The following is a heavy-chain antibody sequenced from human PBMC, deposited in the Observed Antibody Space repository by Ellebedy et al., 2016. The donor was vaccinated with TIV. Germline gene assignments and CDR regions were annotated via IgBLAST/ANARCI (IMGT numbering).Heavy chain of an antibody. CDR1: GYRFSRCA. Sequence: GGSLRLSXAASGYRFSRCAMHWARQAPGKALESVAAITIDGDNRYDGKSVEGRFSVSRDNVKNILYLQMGSLRPEDTAVYDSERAPPPPGEHWDGWYGPDDHWGQGTLVTVSS. CDR3: ERAPPPPGEHWDGWYGPDDH. CDR2: ITIDGDNR. V-gene: IGHV3-64*01. D-gene: IGHD6-19*01. J-gene: IGHJ4*02.